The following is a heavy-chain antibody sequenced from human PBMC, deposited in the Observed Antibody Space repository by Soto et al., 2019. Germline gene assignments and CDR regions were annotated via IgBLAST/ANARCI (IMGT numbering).Heavy chain of an antibody. J-gene: IGHJ4*02. CDR1: GFSITGYC. CDR3: VWESDENWSYEAY. V-gene: IGHV4-4*07. CDR2: ISATGKN. D-gene: IGHD1-7*01. Sequence: PXETLYLTCAVSGFSITGYCWNWIRQSAGKGLDWIGRISATGKNQVNPSLQSRVTMSLDTSKNQFSLKLTAVTAADSGVYYYVWESDENWSYEAYWGQGPLVTVSS.